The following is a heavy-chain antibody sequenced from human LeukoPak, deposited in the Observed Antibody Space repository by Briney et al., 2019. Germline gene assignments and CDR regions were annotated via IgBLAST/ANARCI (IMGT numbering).Heavy chain of an antibody. J-gene: IGHJ4*02. CDR3: AIMHPYYDGNGYWVQ. Sequence: GGSLRLSCAASGFTFSSYAMSWVRQAPGRGLEWVSGINTSGGSTAYADSVKGRFTISRDNPRNTLYMQMNSLRAEDTAIYYCAIMHPYYDGNGYWVQWGQGTLVTVSS. CDR2: INTSGGST. V-gene: IGHV3-23*01. D-gene: IGHD3-22*01. CDR1: GFTFSSYA.